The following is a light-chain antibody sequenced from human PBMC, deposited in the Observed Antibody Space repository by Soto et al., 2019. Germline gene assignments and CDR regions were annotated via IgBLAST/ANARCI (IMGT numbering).Light chain of an antibody. Sequence: EIVLTQSPATLSVSPGERATLSCRASQSVSSDLAWYQQRPGQAPRLLIYGASTRATGIPARFSGSGSGTEFTLAISSLQSEDFAVYSCQQYHSWPWTFGQGTKVDIK. CDR2: GAS. J-gene: IGKJ1*01. CDR3: QQYHSWPWT. CDR1: QSVSSD. V-gene: IGKV3-15*01.